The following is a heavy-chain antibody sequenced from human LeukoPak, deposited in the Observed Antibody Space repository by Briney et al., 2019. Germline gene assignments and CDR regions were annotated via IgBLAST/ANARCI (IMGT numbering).Heavy chain of an antibody. J-gene: IGHJ4*02. CDR3: ARWLYSSGWSLDP. CDR1: GFTFSSYW. V-gene: IGHV3-7*03. Sequence: GGSLRLSCAASGFTFSSYWMSWVRQAPGKGLEWVANIKQDGSEKYCVDSVMGRFTISRDNAEDSLFLQMDSLRVEDTAVYYCARWLYSSGWSLDPWGQGTLVTVSS. CDR2: IKQDGSEK. D-gene: IGHD6-19*01.